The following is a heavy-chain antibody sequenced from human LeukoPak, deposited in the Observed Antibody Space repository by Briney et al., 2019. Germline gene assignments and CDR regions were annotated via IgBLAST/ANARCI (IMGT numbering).Heavy chain of an antibody. CDR1: GFSLNTRGVG. V-gene: IGHV2-5*02. D-gene: IGHD3-22*01. CDR2: IYWDDDR. J-gene: IGHJ4*02. Sequence: GSGPTLVNPTQTLTLTCTFSGFSLNTRGVGVGWIRQPPGRALEWLALIYWDDDRRYSPSLKSRLTITKDTSRNQVVLTMTNMDPVDTATYFCAHRKNYYDSSVSDNWGQGTLVTVSS. CDR3: AHRKNYYDSSVSDN.